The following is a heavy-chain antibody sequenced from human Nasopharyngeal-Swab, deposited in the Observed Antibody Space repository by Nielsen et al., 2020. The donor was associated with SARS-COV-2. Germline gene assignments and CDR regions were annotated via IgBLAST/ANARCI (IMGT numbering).Heavy chain of an antibody. CDR3: ARSSGGYSYGVPYYFDY. CDR2: IYYSGST. Sequence: SETLSLTCTVSGGSISSYYWSWIRQFPGKGLEWIGYIYYSGSTNYNPSFKSRVTISVDTSKNQFSLKLNSVTAADTAVYYCARSSGGYSYGVPYYFDYWGQGTLVTVSS. D-gene: IGHD5-18*01. V-gene: IGHV4-59*13. CDR1: GGSISSYY. J-gene: IGHJ4*02.